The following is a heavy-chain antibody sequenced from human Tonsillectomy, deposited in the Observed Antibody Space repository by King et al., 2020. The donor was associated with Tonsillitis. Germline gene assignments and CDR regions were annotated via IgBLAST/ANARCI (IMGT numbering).Heavy chain of an antibody. D-gene: IGHD2-8*01. CDR2: IYWDDDK. CDR3: AHSTFFYGTNGYPHAFDF. J-gene: IGHJ3*01. V-gene: IGHV2-5*02. CDR1: GFSLDTSGVG. Sequence: TLKESGPTLVKPTQTLTLTCTFSGFSLDTSGVGVGWIRQPPGKALEWLALIYWDDDKDYSPSLQNRVTIAKDTSQNQVFLTVTNLGPADTATYYCAHSTFFYGTNGYPHAFDFWGQGTMVVVSS.